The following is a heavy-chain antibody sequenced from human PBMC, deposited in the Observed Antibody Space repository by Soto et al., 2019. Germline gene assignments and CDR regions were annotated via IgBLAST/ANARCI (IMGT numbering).Heavy chain of an antibody. CDR2: INPILRMS. J-gene: IGHJ4*02. V-gene: IGHV1-69*02. CDR3: ASSYGSGYRAFDY. D-gene: IGHD3-10*01. CDR1: GDTFSFYS. Sequence: QVQWVQSGAEVKKPGSSVKVSCKASGDTFSFYSINWVRQAPGLGLEWMGRINPILRMSNYAQRFQGRVTMTADKSTSTAYMELSSLRSEDTAMYYCASSYGSGYRAFDYWGREPWSPSP.